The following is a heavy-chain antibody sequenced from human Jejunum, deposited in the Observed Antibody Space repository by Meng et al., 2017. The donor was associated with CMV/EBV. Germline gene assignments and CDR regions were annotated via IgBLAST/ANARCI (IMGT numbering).Heavy chain of an antibody. CDR2: IYPGDSDT. J-gene: IGHJ6*02. V-gene: IGHV5-51*01. D-gene: IGHD2-2*01. CDR3: ARWDCSTSCYGSYYYYYGMDV. Sequence: WVRQAPGKGLEWMGMIYPGDSDTKYSPSFQGQVTISADKSISTAYLQWSSLKASDTAKYYCARWDCSTSCYGSYYYYYGMDVWGQGTTVTVSS.